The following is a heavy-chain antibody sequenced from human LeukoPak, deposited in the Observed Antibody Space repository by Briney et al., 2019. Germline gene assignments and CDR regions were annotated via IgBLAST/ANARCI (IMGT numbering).Heavy chain of an antibody. CDR3: ARGASASPSQFDY. Sequence: GGSLRLSCAASGFTFSTYAMSWVRQAPGQGLEWVSTITGTGGSTYYADSVKGRFTISRDNSKNTLYLQMNSLRAEDTAVYYCARGASASPSQFDYWGQGTLVTVSS. CDR2: ITGTGGST. D-gene: IGHD3-3*01. CDR1: GFTFSTYA. J-gene: IGHJ4*02. V-gene: IGHV3-23*01.